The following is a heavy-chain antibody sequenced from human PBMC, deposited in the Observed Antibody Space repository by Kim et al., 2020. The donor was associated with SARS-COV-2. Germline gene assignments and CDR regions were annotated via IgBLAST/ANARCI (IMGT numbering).Heavy chain of an antibody. CDR3: AKSGSGSNWSGFDP. V-gene: IGHV3-30*18. D-gene: IGHD3-10*01. CDR2: ISYDGSNK. Sequence: GGSLRLSCAASGFTFSNYGMHWVRQAPGKGLEWVALISYDGSNKYYPDSVRGRFTISRDNSKNTLNLQMNSLRAEDTAVYYCAKSGSGSNWSGFDPWGQG. CDR1: GFTFSNYG. J-gene: IGHJ5*02.